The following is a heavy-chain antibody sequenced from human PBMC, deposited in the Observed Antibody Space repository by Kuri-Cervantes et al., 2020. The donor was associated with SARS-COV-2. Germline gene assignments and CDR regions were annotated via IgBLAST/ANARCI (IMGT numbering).Heavy chain of an antibody. CDR2: IKADGGEM. CDR1: GFTLTYRW. J-gene: IGHJ3*02. D-gene: IGHD3-3*01. Sequence: GESLKISCAASGFTLTYRWMAWFRQAPGKGLEWVAAIKADGGEMVYVDSAKGRFTISRDNAKNSVFLQMNSVRIGDTSLYFCAWGRGWTFDIWGRGTMVTVSS. V-gene: IGHV3-7*04. CDR3: AWGRGWTFDI.